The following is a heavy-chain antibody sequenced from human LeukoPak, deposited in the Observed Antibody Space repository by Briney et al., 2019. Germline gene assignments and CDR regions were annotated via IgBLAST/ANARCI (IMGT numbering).Heavy chain of an antibody. J-gene: IGHJ4*02. CDR2: ISAYNGNT. D-gene: IGHD2-2*02. CDR3: ARGGIYTKGYYFDY. V-gene: IGHV1-18*01. CDR1: GYTFTSYG. Sequence: ASVKVSCKASGYTFTSYGISWVRQAPGQGLEWMGWISAYNGNTNYAQKLQGRVTMTRNTSISTAYMELSSLRSEDTAVYYCARGGIYTKGYYFDYWGQGTLVTVSS.